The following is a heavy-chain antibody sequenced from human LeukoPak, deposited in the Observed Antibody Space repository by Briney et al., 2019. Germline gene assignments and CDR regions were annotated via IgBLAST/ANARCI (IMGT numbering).Heavy chain of an antibody. J-gene: IGHJ4*02. CDR2: ISSSTTNT. Sequence: GGSLRLSCAASGFTFSNYAMSWVRQAPGKGLEWVSSISSSTTNTHYADSVMGRFTISRDNSKNTLYLQMNSLRVEDTAVYYCANEFSGTYRYFDYWGQGTLVTVSS. CDR1: GFTFSNYA. V-gene: IGHV3-23*01. D-gene: IGHD1-26*01. CDR3: ANEFSGTYRYFDY.